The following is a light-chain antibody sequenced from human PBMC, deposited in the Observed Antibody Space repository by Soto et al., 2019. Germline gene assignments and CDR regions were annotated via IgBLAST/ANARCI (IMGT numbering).Light chain of an antibody. CDR2: AAS. Sequence: DIQMTQSPSSLPASVGDRVTITCRASQGIRNYLNWYQQKPGKAPKLLIYAASSLQSGVPSRFSGSGSGTDFTLTISSLQPEDSASYFCQQSSSAPLTFGGGTKVEIK. V-gene: IGKV1-39*01. CDR1: QGIRNY. J-gene: IGKJ4*01. CDR3: QQSSSAPLT.